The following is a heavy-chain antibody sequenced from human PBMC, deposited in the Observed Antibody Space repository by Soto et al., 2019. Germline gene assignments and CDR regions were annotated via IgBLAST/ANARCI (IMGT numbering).Heavy chain of an antibody. Sequence: VGSLRLSCAASGFTFSSYSMNWVRQAPGKGLEWVSSISSSSSYIYYADSVKGRFTISRDNAKNSLYLQMNSLRAEDTAVYYCAREGPPLTPIGSGYSDYWGQGTLVTVSS. CDR2: ISSSSSYI. J-gene: IGHJ4*02. V-gene: IGHV3-21*01. CDR3: AREGPPLTPIGSGYSDY. D-gene: IGHD3-22*01. CDR1: GFTFSSYS.